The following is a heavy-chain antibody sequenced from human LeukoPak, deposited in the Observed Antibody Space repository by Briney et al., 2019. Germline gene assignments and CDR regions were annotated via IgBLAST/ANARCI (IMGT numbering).Heavy chain of an antibody. V-gene: IGHV4-34*01. CDR3: ARVVIVVVPAASDWFDP. D-gene: IGHD2-2*01. CDR1: GGSFSGYY. Sequence: PSETLSLTCAVYGGSFSGYYWSWIRQPPGKGLEWIGEINHSGSTNHNPSLKSRVTISVDTSKNQFSLKLSSVTAADTAVYYCARVVIVVVPAASDWFDPWGQGTLVTVSS. CDR2: INHSGST. J-gene: IGHJ5*02.